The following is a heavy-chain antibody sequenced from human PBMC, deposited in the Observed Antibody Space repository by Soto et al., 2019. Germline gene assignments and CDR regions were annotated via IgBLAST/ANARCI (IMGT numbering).Heavy chain of an antibody. D-gene: IGHD2-8*02. Sequence: EVQLLESGGGLVQPGGSLRLSCVASGFTFSNYAINWVRQAPGEGLEWVSIISRTGGTTYYADFVKGRFITSRDNSKNALYLQMNSLRAEDTAMYYCAKRYCSGADCRPSHVDYSGQGTLVTVSS. V-gene: IGHV3-23*01. CDR2: ISRTGGTT. CDR1: GFTFSNYA. CDR3: AKRYCSGADCRPSHVDY. J-gene: IGHJ4*02.